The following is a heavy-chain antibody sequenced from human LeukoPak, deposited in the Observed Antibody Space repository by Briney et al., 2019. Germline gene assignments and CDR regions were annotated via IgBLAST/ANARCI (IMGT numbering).Heavy chain of an antibody. J-gene: IGHJ4*02. CDR1: GYFVSSGYY. D-gene: IGHD6-19*01. CDR3: ASRITVTNALSLDY. CDR2: IYNTGST. Sequence: SETLSLTCGVSGYFVSSGYYWGWIRQPPGKGLEWIGNIYNTGSTYYNPSLKSRVTISVDTSNNQFSLKLSSVTSADTAVYYCASRITVTNALSLDYWGQGSLVIVSS. V-gene: IGHV4-38-2*01.